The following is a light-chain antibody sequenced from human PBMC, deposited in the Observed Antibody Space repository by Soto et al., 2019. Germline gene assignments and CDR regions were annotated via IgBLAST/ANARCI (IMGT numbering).Light chain of an antibody. CDR1: QSISSY. Sequence: DIQMTQSPSSLSASVGDRVTITCRASQSISSYLNWYQQKPGKAPKLLFYAASSLQSGVPSRFSGSGSGTDFTLTISSLQPEDFATYYCQQSYSTPGFGPGTKVDIK. J-gene: IGKJ3*01. CDR3: QQSYSTPG. CDR2: AAS. V-gene: IGKV1-39*01.